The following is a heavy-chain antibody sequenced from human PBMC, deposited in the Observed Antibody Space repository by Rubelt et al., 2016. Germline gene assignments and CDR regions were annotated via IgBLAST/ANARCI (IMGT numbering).Heavy chain of an antibody. V-gene: IGHV1-69*04. Sequence: QVQLVQSGAEVKKPGSSVKVSCKASGGTFSSYAISWVRQAPGQGLEWMGRIIPILGIANYAQKFQGRVTITADKSTSTAYMELSSLRSEDTAVYYCARDRLPDDSSGGDAFDIWGQGTMVTVSS. CDR3: ARDRLPDDSSGGDAFDI. CDR1: GGTFSSYA. D-gene: IGHD3-22*01. J-gene: IGHJ3*02. CDR2: IIPILGIA.